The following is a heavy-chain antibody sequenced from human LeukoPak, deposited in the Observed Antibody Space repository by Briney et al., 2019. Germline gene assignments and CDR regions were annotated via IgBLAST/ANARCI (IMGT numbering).Heavy chain of an antibody. CDR2: ISGSGIK. D-gene: IGHD2-8*01. CDR3: AREDTGVAFDI. CDR1: RFTFSSYE. Sequence: GSLRLSCAASRFTFSSYEMNWVCQAPGKGLEWVSYISGSGIKHYADSVKGRFTISRDNAKNSLYLQMNSLRVEDTAVYYCAREDTGVAFDIWGQGTTVTV. V-gene: IGHV3-48*03. J-gene: IGHJ3*02.